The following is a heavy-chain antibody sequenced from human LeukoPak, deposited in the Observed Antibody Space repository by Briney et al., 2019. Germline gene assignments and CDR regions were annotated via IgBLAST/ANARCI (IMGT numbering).Heavy chain of an antibody. CDR1: GFTFSSYA. CDR2: ISGSGGST. D-gene: IGHD2-2*01. J-gene: IGHJ5*02. Sequence: GGSLRLSCAASGFTFSSYAMSWVRQAPGKGLEWVSGISGSGGSTYYADSVKGRFTISRDNPKNTLYLQMNSLRAEDTAVYYCAKDRIVVVPAANRVGYWFDPWGQGTLVTVSS. CDR3: AKDRIVVVPAANRVGYWFDP. V-gene: IGHV3-23*01.